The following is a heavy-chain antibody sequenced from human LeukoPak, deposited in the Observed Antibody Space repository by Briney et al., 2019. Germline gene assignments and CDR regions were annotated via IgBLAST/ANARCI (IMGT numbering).Heavy chain of an antibody. CDR3: ARAHSSGGYYHGAHWFDP. V-gene: IGHV5-51*01. CDR1: GYSFTSYW. D-gene: IGHD3-22*01. J-gene: IGHJ5*02. Sequence: GESLKISCKGSGYSFTSYWIGWVRQMPGKGLEWMGIIYPGDSDTRYSPFFQGQVTISADKSISTAYLQWSSLKASDTAMYYCARAHSSGGYYHGAHWFDPWGQGTLVTVSS. CDR2: IYPGDSDT.